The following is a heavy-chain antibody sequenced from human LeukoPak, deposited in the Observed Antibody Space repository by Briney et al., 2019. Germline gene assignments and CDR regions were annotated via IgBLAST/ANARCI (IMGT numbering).Heavy chain of an antibody. D-gene: IGHD3-10*01. V-gene: IGHV3-23*01. Sequence: PGRSLRLSCAASGFTFSSYAMSWVRQAPGKGLEWVSAISGSGGSTYYADSVKGRFTISRDNSKNTLYLQMNSLRAEDTAVYYCAKGKRYYGSGSPEVYFDYWGQGTLVTVSS. CDR1: GFTFSSYA. J-gene: IGHJ4*02. CDR2: ISGSGGST. CDR3: AKGKRYYGSGSPEVYFDY.